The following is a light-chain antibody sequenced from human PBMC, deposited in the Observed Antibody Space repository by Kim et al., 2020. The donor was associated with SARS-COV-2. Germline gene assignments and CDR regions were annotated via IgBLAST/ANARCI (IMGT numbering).Light chain of an antibody. V-gene: IGLV3-27*01. CDR3: YSTANKNTRL. J-gene: IGLJ3*02. CDR1: GLAKVY. CDR2: KDN. Sequence: VSPGRTAMITCSVDGLAKVYVRWFQQKPGQAPILVMHKDNERPSGIPVRFSGSSSGTTVTLTIGGAQPEDEGVYYCYSTANKNTRLCGGGTQLTVL.